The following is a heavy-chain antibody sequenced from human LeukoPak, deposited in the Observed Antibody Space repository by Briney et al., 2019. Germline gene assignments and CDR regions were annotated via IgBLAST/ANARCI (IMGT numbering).Heavy chain of an antibody. CDR1: GGSMSCYF. CDR2: IYYSGST. V-gene: IGHV4-59*01. CDR3: ARSITSSWYGDFQH. J-gene: IGHJ1*01. D-gene: IGHD6-13*01. Sequence: SETLSLTCTVSGGSMSCYFWSWIRQPPGKGLEWIGYIYYSGSTNYNPSLKSRVTMSVDTSKNQFSLKLSSVTAADTAVYYCARSITSSWYGDFQHWGQGTLVTVSS.